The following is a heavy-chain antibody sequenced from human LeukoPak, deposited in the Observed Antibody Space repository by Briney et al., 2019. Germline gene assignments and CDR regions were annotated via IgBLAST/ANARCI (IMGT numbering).Heavy chain of an antibody. J-gene: IGHJ5*01. CDR3: ARDREVRGVFGSSDA. CDR1: GGSISSYY. CDR2: IYTSGST. V-gene: IGHV4-4*07. Sequence: SETLSRTCTVSGGSISSYYWSWIRQPAGKGLEWIGRIYTSGSTNYNPSLKSRVTMSVDTSKNQFSLKLSSVTAADTAVYYCARDREVRGVFGSSDAWGLGTPATVSS. D-gene: IGHD3-10*01.